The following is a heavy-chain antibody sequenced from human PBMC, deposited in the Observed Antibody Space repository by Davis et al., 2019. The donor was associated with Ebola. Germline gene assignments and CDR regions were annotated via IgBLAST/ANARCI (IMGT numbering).Heavy chain of an antibody. CDR2: ISGSGVSL. V-gene: IGHV3-23*01. Sequence: PGGSLRLSCVDSGFTFSNDAMSWVRQVPGKGLEWLSCISGSGVSLYYADSVKGRFTTSRDNSKNTLYVQMNSLRAKDTAVYYCAKGRPQHFGAFHLWGQGTMVTVSS. CDR3: AKGRPQHFGAFHL. CDR1: GFTFSNDA. J-gene: IGHJ3*01. D-gene: IGHD3-3*01.